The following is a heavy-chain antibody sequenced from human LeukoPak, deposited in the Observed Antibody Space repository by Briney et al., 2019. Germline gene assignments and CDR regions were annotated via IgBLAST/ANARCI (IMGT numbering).Heavy chain of an antibody. D-gene: IGHD1-26*01. CDR2: VYYSGSA. CDR3: APLAGEF. V-gene: IGHV4-39*01. Sequence: PSETLSLTCTVSGGTVVTSAYSWGWIRQPPGKGLEYIGNVYYSGSAYYNPSLRSRVTLSIDTSSNQFSLRLTSVTAADTAVYYCAPLAGEFWGQGTLVTVSS. CDR1: GGTVVTSAYS. J-gene: IGHJ4*02.